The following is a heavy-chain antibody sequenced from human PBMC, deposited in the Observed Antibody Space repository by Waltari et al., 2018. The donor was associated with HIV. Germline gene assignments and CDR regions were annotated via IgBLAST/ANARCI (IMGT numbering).Heavy chain of an antibody. CDR2: ISSSGSTI. V-gene: IGHV3-48*03. CDR1: GFTFSSYE. D-gene: IGHD3-16*02. CDR3: AREVRLGELSPFGNYFDY. Sequence: EVQLVESGGGLVQPGGSLRLSCAASGFTFSSYEMNWVRQAPGKGLEWVSYISSSGSTIYYADSVKGRFTISRDNAKNSLYLQMNSLRAEDTAVYYCAREVRLGELSPFGNYFDYWGQGTLVTVSS. J-gene: IGHJ4*02.